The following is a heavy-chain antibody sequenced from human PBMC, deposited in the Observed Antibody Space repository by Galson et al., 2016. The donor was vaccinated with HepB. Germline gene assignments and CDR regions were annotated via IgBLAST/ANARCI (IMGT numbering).Heavy chain of an antibody. V-gene: IGHV4-59*01. D-gene: IGHD1-14*01. Sequence: TLSLTCTVSGGSISDYYWSWIRQPPGKGLEWIGYIYNSGSTNYNPSLKSRVTISIDTPKNQFSLKVSSVTAADTAVYYCARDRQPSRYHGLHVWGQGTTVTVSS. CDR1: GGSISDYY. CDR2: IYNSGST. CDR3: ARDRQPSRYHGLHV. J-gene: IGHJ6*02.